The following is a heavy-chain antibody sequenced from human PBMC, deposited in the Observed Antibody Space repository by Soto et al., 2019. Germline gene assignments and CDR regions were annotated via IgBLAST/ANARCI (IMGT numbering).Heavy chain of an antibody. CDR3: AKDRNLMTTVTTDLGY. Sequence: PGGSLRLSCAASGFTFSSYGMHWVRQAPGKGLEWVAVISYDGSNKYYADSVKGRFTISRDNSKNTLYLQMNSLRAEDTAVYYCAKDRNLMTTVTTDLGYWGQGTLVTVSS. CDR1: GFTFSSYG. D-gene: IGHD4-17*01. J-gene: IGHJ4*02. V-gene: IGHV3-30*18. CDR2: ISYDGSNK.